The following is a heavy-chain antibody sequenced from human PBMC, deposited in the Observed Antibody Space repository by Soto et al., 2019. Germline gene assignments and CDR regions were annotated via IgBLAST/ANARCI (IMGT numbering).Heavy chain of an antibody. CDR2: MNPNSGNT. CDR1: GYTFTSYD. J-gene: IGHJ6*02. V-gene: IGHV1-8*01. D-gene: IGHD3-10*01. CDR3: ARDQGITMVRGVIYPHYYYYGMDV. Sequence: ASVKVSCKASGYTFTSYDINWVRQATGQGLEWMGWMNPNSGNTGYAQKFQGRVTMTRNTSISTAYMELSSLRSEDTAVYYCARDQGITMVRGVIYPHYYYYGMDVWGQGTTVTVSS.